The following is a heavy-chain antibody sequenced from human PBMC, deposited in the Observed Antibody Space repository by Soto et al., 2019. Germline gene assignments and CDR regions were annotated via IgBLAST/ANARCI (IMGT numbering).Heavy chain of an antibody. CDR3: ARGSSSWSAPRYIDL. CDR2: IYHSGST. V-gene: IGHV4-4*02. CDR1: GGSISSSNW. Sequence: QVQLQESGPGLVKPSGTLSLTCAVSGGSISSSNWWSWVRQPPGKGLEWIGEIYHSGSTNYNPSLGSRVTISVDKSKNQFSLKLSSVTAADTAVYYCARGSSSWSAPRYIDLWGGGTLVIVSS. J-gene: IGHJ2*01. D-gene: IGHD6-13*01.